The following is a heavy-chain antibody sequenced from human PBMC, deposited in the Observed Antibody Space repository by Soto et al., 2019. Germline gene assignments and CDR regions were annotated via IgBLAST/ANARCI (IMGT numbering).Heavy chain of an antibody. CDR3: ARGYCGGDCYSDYYFDY. V-gene: IGHV6-1*01. CDR1: GDNVCSNSGS. Sequence: SHADSLTCAISGDNVCSNSGSWNWNKQSPSRGLEWLGRTYYRSKWYNDYAVSVKSRITINPDTSKNQFSLQLNSVTPEDTAVYYCARGYCGGDCYSDYYFDYWGQGTLVTVSS. D-gene: IGHD2-21*01. CDR2: TYYRSKWYN. J-gene: IGHJ4*02.